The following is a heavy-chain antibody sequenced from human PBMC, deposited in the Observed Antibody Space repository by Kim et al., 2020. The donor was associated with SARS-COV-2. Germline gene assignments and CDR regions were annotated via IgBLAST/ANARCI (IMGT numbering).Heavy chain of an antibody. CDR3: ARDPPGVDPGDFDL. Sequence: YADSVRGRFTISRDNAKNSLYLEMDSRRAEDTGVYYCARDPPGVDPGDFDLWGQGTLVSVSS. J-gene: IGHJ4*02. V-gene: IGHV3-11*04. D-gene: IGHD3-10*01.